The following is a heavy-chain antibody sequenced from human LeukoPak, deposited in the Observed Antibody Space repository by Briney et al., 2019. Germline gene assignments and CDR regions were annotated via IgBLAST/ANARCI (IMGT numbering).Heavy chain of an antibody. Sequence: PGGSLRLSCAASGLTFSSYWMSWVRQAPGKGLEWVANINQDGSEKYYVDSVKGRFTISRDNAKNSVYLQMNSLRAEDTAVYYCACGNILNIWGQGTMVTVSS. V-gene: IGHV3-7*01. J-gene: IGHJ3*02. D-gene: IGHD2/OR15-2a*01. CDR2: INQDGSEK. CDR3: ACGNILNI. CDR1: GLTFSSYW.